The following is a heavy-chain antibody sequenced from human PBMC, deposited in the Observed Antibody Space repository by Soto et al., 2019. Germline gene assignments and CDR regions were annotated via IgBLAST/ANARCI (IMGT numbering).Heavy chain of an antibody. CDR2: IYYSGST. D-gene: IGHD5-18*01. CDR1: GGSISSGGYY. Sequence: QVQLQESGPGLVKPSQTLSLTCTVSGGSISSGGYYWSWIRQHPGKCLEWIGYIYYSGSTYYNPYLKSRVTISVDTSKNQFSLKLSSVTAADTAVYYCARSGYSYGPNPLLYWGQGTLVTVSS. V-gene: IGHV4-31*03. CDR3: ARSGYSYGPNPLLY. J-gene: IGHJ4*02.